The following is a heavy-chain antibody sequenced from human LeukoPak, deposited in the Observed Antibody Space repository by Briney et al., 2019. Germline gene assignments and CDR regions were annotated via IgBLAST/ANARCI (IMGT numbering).Heavy chain of an antibody. CDR1: GDSISSYY. CDR2: IYYGGST. D-gene: IGHD2-15*01. J-gene: IGHJ4*02. V-gene: IGHV4-59*01. CDR3: AQQLGYCSDGSCYFTY. Sequence: SETLSLTCTVSGDSISSYYWSWIRQPPGKGLEWIGYIYYGGSTNYNPSLKSRVTISVDTSKNQFSLKLSSVTAADTAVYYCAQQLGYCSDGSCYFTYWGQGTLVTVSS.